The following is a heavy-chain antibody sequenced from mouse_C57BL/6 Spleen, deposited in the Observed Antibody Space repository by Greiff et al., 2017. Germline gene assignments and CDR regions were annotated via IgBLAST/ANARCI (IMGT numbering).Heavy chain of an antibody. D-gene: IGHD2-4*01. CDR3: AIYYDYDDAYYFDY. J-gene: IGHJ2*01. Sequence: QVQLQQPGAELVKPGASVKMSCKASGYTFTSYWITWVKQRPGQGLEWIGDIYPGSGSTNYNEKFKSKATLTVDTSSSTAYMQLSGLTSEDSAVYYCAIYYDYDDAYYFDYWGQGTTLTVSS. CDR2: IYPGSGST. V-gene: IGHV1-55*01. CDR1: GYTFTSYW.